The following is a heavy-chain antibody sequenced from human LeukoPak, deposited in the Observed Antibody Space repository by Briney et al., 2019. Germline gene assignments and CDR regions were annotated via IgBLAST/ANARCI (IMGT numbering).Heavy chain of an antibody. D-gene: IGHD5-12*01. CDR1: GGPISSSSYY. CDR3: ARLGVVATINNYFDY. Sequence: SETLSLTCTVSGGPISSSSYYWGWIRQPPGKGLEWIGYIYYSGSTYYNPSLKSRVTISLDKSKNQFSLKLSSVTAADTAVYYCARLGVVATINNYFDYWGQGTLVTVSS. V-gene: IGHV4-61*05. J-gene: IGHJ4*02. CDR2: IYYSGST.